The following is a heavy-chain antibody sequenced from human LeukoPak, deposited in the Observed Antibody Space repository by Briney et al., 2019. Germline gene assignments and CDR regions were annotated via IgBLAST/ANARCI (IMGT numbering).Heavy chain of an antibody. CDR3: ASRTRASHNFDY. CDR2: IYYSGST. J-gene: IGHJ4*02. D-gene: IGHD1-26*01. V-gene: IGHV4-30-4*01. CDR1: GGSISSGDYY. Sequence: PSQTLSLTCTVSGGSISSGDYYWSWIRQPPGKGLEWIGYIYYSGSTYYNPSLKSRVTILVDTSKNPFSLKLSSVTATDTAVYYCASRTRASHNFDYWGQETLVTVSS.